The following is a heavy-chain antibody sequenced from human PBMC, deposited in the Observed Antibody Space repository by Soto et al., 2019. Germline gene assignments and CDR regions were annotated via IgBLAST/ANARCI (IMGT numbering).Heavy chain of an antibody. V-gene: IGHV2-5*02. CDR3: ARDSTGYYGFDY. CDR2: IYWDDDK. J-gene: IGHJ4*02. CDR1: GFSLSNSGVG. Sequence: QITLKESGPTLVKPTQTLTLTCTFSGFSLSNSGVGVGWIRQPPGEALEWLALIYWDDDKRYSPSLKSRLTITKDTSKNRVVLTMTNMDPVDTATYYCARDSTGYYGFDYWGQGTLVTVSS. D-gene: IGHD3-22*01.